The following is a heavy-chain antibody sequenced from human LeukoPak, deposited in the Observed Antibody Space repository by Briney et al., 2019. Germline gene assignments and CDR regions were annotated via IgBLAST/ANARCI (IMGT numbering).Heavy chain of an antibody. Sequence: SVKVSCKASGFTFTSSAVQWVRQARGQRLEWIGWTVVGSGNTNYAQKFQERVTITRDMSTSTAYMELSRLRSDDTAMYYCARDMTMAGEVPQYWGQGTLVTVSS. CDR3: ARDMTMAGEVPQY. V-gene: IGHV1-58*01. CDR2: TVVGSGNT. D-gene: IGHD6-19*01. CDR1: GFTFTSSA. J-gene: IGHJ4*02.